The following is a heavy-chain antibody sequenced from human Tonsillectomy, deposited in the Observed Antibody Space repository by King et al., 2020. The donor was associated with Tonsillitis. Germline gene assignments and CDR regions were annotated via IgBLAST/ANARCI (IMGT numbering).Heavy chain of an antibody. Sequence: QVQLQESGPGLVKPSETLSLTCTVSGGSISSSSYYWGWIRQPPGKGLEWIGNIYYSGSTYYNPSLKSRVTISVDTSKNQFSLRLSSVTAADTAVYYCARRNPGDPYFDYWGQGTLVTVSS. D-gene: IGHD7-27*01. CDR1: GGSISSSSYY. V-gene: IGHV4-39*01. CDR2: IYYSGST. J-gene: IGHJ4*02. CDR3: ARRNPGDPYFDY.